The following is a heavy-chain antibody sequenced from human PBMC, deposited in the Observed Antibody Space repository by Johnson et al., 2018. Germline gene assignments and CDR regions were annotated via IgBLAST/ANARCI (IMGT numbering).Heavy chain of an antibody. CDR2: MNPNSGNT. J-gene: IGHJ3*02. V-gene: IGHV1-8*01. D-gene: IGHD3-22*01. CDR1: GYTFTSYD. Sequence: QVQLVQSGAEVKKPGASVKVSCKASGYTFTSYDINWVRQATGPGLEWMGWMNPNSGNTGYAQKFQGRVTMTRNPSISTAYMELSSLRSEDTAVYYCAKGPQYYYDSCDMWGQGTMVTVSS. CDR3: AKGPQYYYDSCDM.